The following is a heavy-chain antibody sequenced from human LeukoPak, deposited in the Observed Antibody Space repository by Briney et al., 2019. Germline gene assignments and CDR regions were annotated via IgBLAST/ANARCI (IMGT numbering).Heavy chain of an antibody. V-gene: IGHV1-2*02. CDR2: IKSNSGDT. J-gene: IGHJ1*01. CDR3: ANGYSSSWEKYFQH. D-gene: IGHD6-13*01. CDR1: GYTFTGYY. Sequence: ASVKVSCKASGYTFTGYYLHWVRQAPGQGLEWMGSIKSNSGDTNYVQKFQGRVTMTRDTSIGTAYMELSRLRSDDTAVYYCANGYSSSWEKYFQHWGQGTLVTVSS.